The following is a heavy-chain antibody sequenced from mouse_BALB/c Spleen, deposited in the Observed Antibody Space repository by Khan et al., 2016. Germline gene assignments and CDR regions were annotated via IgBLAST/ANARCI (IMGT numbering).Heavy chain of an antibody. J-gene: IGHJ2*01. V-gene: IGHV1-4*01. CDR1: GYTFTSYT. CDR2: INPSSGNT. CDR3: AIYYDYFDY. Sequence: QVQLKESGAELVRPGASVKMSCTASGYTFTSYTMHWVKQRPGQGLEWIGYINPSSGNTNYNQKFKDKATLTADKSSSTAYMQLSSLTSEDSAVYHCAIYYDYFDYWGQGTTLTVSS. D-gene: IGHD2-4*01.